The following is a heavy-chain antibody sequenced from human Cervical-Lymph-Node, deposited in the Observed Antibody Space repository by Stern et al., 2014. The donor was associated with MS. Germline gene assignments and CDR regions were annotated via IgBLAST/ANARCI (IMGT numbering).Heavy chain of an antibody. D-gene: IGHD6-19*01. Sequence: VQLVESGGGLVKPGGSLRLSCAASGFTFSSYSMNWVRQAPGKGLEWGSSISSSSSYIYYADSVKGRFTISRDNAKNSLYLQMNSLRAEDTAVYYCARGQVAVAGLIDYWGQGTLVTVSS. CDR2: ISSSSSYI. CDR1: GFTFSSYS. CDR3: ARGQVAVAGLIDY. V-gene: IGHV3-21*01. J-gene: IGHJ4*02.